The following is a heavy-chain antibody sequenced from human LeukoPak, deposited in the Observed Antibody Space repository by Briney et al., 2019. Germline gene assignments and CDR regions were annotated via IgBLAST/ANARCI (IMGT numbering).Heavy chain of an antibody. CDR1: GFTFSSYE. CDR2: ISSSGSTI. CDR3: ARLGGSYKWNDFAGYYYYGMDV. D-gene: IGHD1-20*01. J-gene: IGHJ6*02. Sequence: GGSLRLSCAASGFTFSSYEMNWVRQAPGKGLEWVSYISSSGSTIYYADSVKGRFTISRDNANNSLYLQMNSLRAEDTAVYYCARLGGSYKWNDFAGYYYYGMDVWGQGTTVTVSS. V-gene: IGHV3-48*03.